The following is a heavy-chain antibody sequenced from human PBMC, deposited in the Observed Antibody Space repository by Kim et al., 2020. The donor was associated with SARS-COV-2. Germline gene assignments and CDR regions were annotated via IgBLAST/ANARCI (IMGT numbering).Heavy chain of an antibody. CDR2: ISSSSSYI. V-gene: IGHV3-21*01. Sequence: GGSLRLSCAASGFTFSSYSMNWVRQAPGKGLEWVSSISSSSSYIYYADSVKGRFTISRDNAKNSLYLQMNSLRAEDTAVYYCARGDYGNYYYGMDVWGQGTTVTVCS. CDR3: ARGDYGNYYYGMDV. CDR1: GFTFSSYS. D-gene: IGHD4-17*01. J-gene: IGHJ6*02.